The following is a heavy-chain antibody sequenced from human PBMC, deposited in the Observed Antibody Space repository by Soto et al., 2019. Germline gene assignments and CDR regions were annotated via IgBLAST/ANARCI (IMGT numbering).Heavy chain of an antibody. CDR3: ANARSHYYDSSGSMV. CDR1: GFTFGSYA. D-gene: IGHD3-22*01. J-gene: IGHJ4*02. Sequence: PGGSLRLSCAASGFTFGSYAMSWVRQAPGKGLECVSAIRGRGGSTYYADSVKGRFTISRDNSKNTLYLQMNSLRAEDTAVYYCANARSHYYDSSGSMVWGQGTLVTITS. CDR2: IRGRGGST. V-gene: IGHV3-23*01.